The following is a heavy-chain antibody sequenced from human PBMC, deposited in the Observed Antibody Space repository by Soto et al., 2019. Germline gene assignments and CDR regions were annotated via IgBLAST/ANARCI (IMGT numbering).Heavy chain of an antibody. V-gene: IGHV4-34*01. CDR2: INHSGST. Sequence: SETLSLTCAVYGGSFSGYYWSWIRQPPGKGLEWIGEINHSGSTNYNPSLKSRVTISVDTSKNQFSLKLSSVTAADTAVYYCARGSIAADNYYYYYGMDAWGQGTTVTVSS. D-gene: IGHD6-25*01. J-gene: IGHJ6*02. CDR3: ARGSIAADNYYYYYGMDA. CDR1: GGSFSGYY.